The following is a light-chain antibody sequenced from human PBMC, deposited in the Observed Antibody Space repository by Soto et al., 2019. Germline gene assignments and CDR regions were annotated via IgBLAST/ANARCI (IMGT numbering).Light chain of an antibody. CDR1: QSVSSKY. CDR3: QQFDRSLPSWT. J-gene: IGKJ1*01. Sequence: ETVLTQSPGTLSLSPGERATLSCRASQSVSSKYLAWYLHIPGQAPRLLIYGASTRATGIPDRFSGSGSGTDFTLTISRLEPEDFAVYYCQQFDRSLPSWTFGQGTKVE. V-gene: IGKV3-20*01. CDR2: GAS.